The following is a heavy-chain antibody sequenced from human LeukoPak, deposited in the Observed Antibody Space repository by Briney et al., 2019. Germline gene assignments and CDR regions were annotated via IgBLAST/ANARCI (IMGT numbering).Heavy chain of an antibody. Sequence: NASKTLSLTCAVSGGSFSGYYWTWIRQPPGKGLEWIGEINHSGSANYNPSLMSRVTISLDTSKNHFSLNLSSVTAADTAVYYCARGQGTVTTHWGRGTLVTVSS. CDR3: ARGQGTVTTH. V-gene: IGHV4-34*01. CDR1: GGSFSGYY. J-gene: IGHJ4*02. D-gene: IGHD4-11*01. CDR2: INHSGSA.